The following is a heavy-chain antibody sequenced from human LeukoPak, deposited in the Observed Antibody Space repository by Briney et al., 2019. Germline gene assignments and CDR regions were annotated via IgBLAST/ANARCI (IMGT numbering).Heavy chain of an antibody. D-gene: IGHD2-15*01. CDR3: ARAYCSGGSCYSYNYNGMDV. CDR2: ISAYNGNT. J-gene: IGHJ6*02. CDR1: GYTFTCYY. V-gene: IGHV1-18*04. Sequence: SVKVSCKASGYTFTCYYMHWVRQAPGQGLEWMGWISAYNGNTNYAQKFQGRVTVTTDTSTSTAYMEVRSLRSDDTAMYYCARAYCSGGSCYSYNYNGMDVWGQGTTVTVSS.